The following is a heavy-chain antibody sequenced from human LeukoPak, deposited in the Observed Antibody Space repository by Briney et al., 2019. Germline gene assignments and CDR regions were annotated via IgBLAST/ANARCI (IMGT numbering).Heavy chain of an antibody. CDR2: ISKNGDST. CDR3: ARMDYSDQFFQH. V-gene: IGHV3-64*01. Sequence: GGSLRLSCAASGFTFSSYAMHWIRQAPGKGLEYVSAISKNGDSTFHAISVKGRFTISRDNSKNTLYLQMGSLRPEDMAVYYRARMDYSDQFFQHWGQGSLVTVSS. CDR1: GFTFSSYA. J-gene: IGHJ1*01. D-gene: IGHD4-17*01.